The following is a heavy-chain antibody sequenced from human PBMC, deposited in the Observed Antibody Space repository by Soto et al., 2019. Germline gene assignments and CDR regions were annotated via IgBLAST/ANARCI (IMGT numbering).Heavy chain of an antibody. D-gene: IGHD1-1*01. J-gene: IGHJ5*02. Sequence: QVQLVESGGGLVKPGGSLRLSCAASGFTSRDYYMSWIRQFSGKGLEWLSYIHSSGSTIYYADSVKGRLTVSRDNAKNSLYLQMNSLRAEDTAVYYCARAVNWNQFDPWGQGTLVTVSS. CDR2: IHSSGSTI. CDR1: GFTSRDYY. V-gene: IGHV3-11*01. CDR3: ARAVNWNQFDP.